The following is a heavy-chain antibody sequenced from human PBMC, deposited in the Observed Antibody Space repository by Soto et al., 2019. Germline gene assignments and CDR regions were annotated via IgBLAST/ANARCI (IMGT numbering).Heavy chain of an antibody. CDR2: IYSGST. CDR3: VTTRGIAVGGSFDH. V-gene: IGHV4-39*01. J-gene: IGHJ5*02. CDR1: GGSISSSSSY. D-gene: IGHD6-13*01. Sequence: SETLSLTCTVSGGSISSSSSYWGWVRQPPGKGLEWMATIYSGSTYQNPSLKSRVTISVDTSKNQFSLKLSSVAAPDTAIYYCVTTRGIAVGGSFDHWGQGALVTVSS.